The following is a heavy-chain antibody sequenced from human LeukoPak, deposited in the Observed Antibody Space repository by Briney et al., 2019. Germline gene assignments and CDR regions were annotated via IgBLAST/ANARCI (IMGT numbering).Heavy chain of an antibody. CDR2: ISSSGSTI. D-gene: IGHD5-12*01. J-gene: IGHJ4*02. CDR3: ARYSGYDTPFFDY. V-gene: IGHV3-11*01. CDR1: GFTVSDYY. Sequence: PGGSLRLSCAASGFTVSDYYMSWIRQAPGKGLEWVSYISSSGSTIYYADSVKGRFTISRDNAKNSLYLQMNSLRAEDTAVYYCARYSGYDTPFFDYWGQGTLVTVSS.